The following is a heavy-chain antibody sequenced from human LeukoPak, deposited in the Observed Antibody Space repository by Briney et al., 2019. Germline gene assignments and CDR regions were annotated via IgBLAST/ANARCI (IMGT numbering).Heavy chain of an antibody. D-gene: IGHD7-27*01. J-gene: IGHJ4*02. CDR3: ARDSLGFDY. Sequence: GGSLRLSCAASGFTFSSYAMHGVRQAPGKGLEWVAVIWYDGGNKYYADSVKGRFTISRDNSKNTLYLQMNSLRAEDTAVYYCARDSLGFDYWGQGTLVTVSS. CDR1: GFTFSSYA. V-gene: IGHV3-33*01. CDR2: IWYDGGNK.